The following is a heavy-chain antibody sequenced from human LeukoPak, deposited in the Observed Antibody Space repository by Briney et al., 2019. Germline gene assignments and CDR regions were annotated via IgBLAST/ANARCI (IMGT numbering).Heavy chain of an antibody. V-gene: IGHV4-4*07. Sequence: SETLSLTCTVSGGSISSYYWSWIRQPAGKGLEWIGRIYTSGSTNYNPSLKSRVTMSVDTSKNQFSLKLSSVTAADTAVYYCARGGSSIAARQVPCYYYYYGMDVWGQGTTVTVSS. J-gene: IGHJ6*02. D-gene: IGHD6-6*01. CDR1: GGSISSYY. CDR3: ARGGSSIAARQVPCYYYYYGMDV. CDR2: IYTSGST.